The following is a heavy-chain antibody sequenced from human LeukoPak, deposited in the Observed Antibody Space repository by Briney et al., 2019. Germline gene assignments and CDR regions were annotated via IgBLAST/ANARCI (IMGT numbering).Heavy chain of an antibody. D-gene: IGHD5-12*01. Sequence: GGSLRLSCAASGFTVSSNYMTWVRQAPGKGLEWVSVIYSGGSTYYTDSVRGRFTISRDNSKNTLYLQMNSLRAEDTAVYYCARDKEIVATTPVDYWGQGTLVTVSS. CDR2: IYSGGST. J-gene: IGHJ4*02. CDR1: GFTVSSNY. V-gene: IGHV3-53*01. CDR3: ARDKEIVATTPVDY.